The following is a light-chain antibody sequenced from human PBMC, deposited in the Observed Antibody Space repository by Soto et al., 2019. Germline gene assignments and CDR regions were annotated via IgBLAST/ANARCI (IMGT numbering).Light chain of an antibody. CDR3: QQRSDWPLT. Sequence: EIVLTQSPATLSLSPGERATLSCRASQSVRSYLAWYQQKPGQDPRLLIYEASNRATGIPSRFSGSGSGTDFTLTISSLEPEDFAVYYCQQRSDWPLTFGGGTKVELK. J-gene: IGKJ4*01. CDR2: EAS. CDR1: QSVRSY. V-gene: IGKV3-11*01.